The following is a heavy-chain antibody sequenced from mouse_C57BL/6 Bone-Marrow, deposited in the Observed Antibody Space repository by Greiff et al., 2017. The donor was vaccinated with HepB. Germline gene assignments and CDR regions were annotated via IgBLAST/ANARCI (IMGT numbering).Heavy chain of an antibody. CDR1: GYSFTGYF. D-gene: IGHD1-1*01. V-gene: IGHV1-20*01. J-gene: IGHJ4*01. CDR3: ARDYYGSSYGAMDY. CDR2: INPYNGDT. Sequence: EVKLQESGPELVKPGDSVKISCKASGYSFTGYFMNWVMQSHGKSLEWIGRINPYNGDTFYNQKFKGKATLTVDKSSSTAHMELRSLTSEDSAVYYRARDYYGSSYGAMDYWGQGTSVTVSS.